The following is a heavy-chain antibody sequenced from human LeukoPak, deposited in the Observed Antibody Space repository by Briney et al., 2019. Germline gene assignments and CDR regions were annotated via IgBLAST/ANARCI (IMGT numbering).Heavy chain of an antibody. J-gene: IGHJ6*03. D-gene: IGHD3-3*01. V-gene: IGHV3-48*04. Sequence: QTGGSLRLSRAASGFTFTSYWMSWVRQAPGKGLEWVSYISSSSSTIYYADSVKGRFTISRDNAKNSLYLQMNSLRAEDTALYFCARGPIMVFGVVVPFPMDVWGKGTTIIVSS. CDR2: ISSSSSTI. CDR3: ARGPIMVFGVVVPFPMDV. CDR1: GFTFTSYW.